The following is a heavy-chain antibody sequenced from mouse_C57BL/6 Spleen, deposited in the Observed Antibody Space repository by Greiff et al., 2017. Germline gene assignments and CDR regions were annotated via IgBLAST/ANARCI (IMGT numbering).Heavy chain of an antibody. J-gene: IGHJ1*03. V-gene: IGHV1-53*01. D-gene: IGHD1-1*01. Sequence: QVQLQQPGTELVKPGASVKLSCKASGYTFTSYWMHWVKQRPGQGLEWIGNINPSNGGTNYNEKFKSKATLTVDKSSSTAYMQLISLTSEDSAVVYCSREATVVATRYFGVWGTGTTVTVSS. CDR3: SREATVVATRYFGV. CDR1: GYTFTSYW. CDR2: INPSNGGT.